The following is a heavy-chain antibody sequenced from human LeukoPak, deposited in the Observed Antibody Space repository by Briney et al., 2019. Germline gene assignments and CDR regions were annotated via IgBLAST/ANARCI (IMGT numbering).Heavy chain of an antibody. V-gene: IGHV3-66*01. CDR1: GISFSSNS. Sequence: GGSLRLSCVTSGISFSSNSMNWVRQAPGKGLEWVSVIYSGGSTYYADSVKGRFTISRDNSKNTLYLQMNSLRAEDTAVYYCAREKGVYCGGDCYTGAFDIWGQGTMVTVSS. CDR3: AREKGVYCGGDCYTGAFDI. J-gene: IGHJ3*02. D-gene: IGHD2-21*02. CDR2: IYSGGST.